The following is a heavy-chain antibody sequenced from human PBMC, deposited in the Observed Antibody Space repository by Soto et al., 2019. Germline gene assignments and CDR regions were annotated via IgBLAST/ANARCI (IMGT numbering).Heavy chain of an antibody. D-gene: IGHD3-10*01. J-gene: IGHJ4*02. Sequence: PSETLSLTCTVPGGSVNIGTYYWSWIRQPPGKGLEWIGFIHHSDTTNYNPSLKSRVTMSVDTPKNLFSLKLSSVTAADTAVYYCARLGLYSPGSGSYFPGYFVYWGQGTLVTVSS. CDR2: IHHSDTT. CDR3: ARLGLYSPGSGSYFPGYFVY. V-gene: IGHV4-61*01. CDR1: GGSVNIGTYY.